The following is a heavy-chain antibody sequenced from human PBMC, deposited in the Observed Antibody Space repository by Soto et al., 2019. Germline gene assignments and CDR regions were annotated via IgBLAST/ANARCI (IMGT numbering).Heavy chain of an antibody. J-gene: IGHJ3*02. CDR1: GFTCSSYA. D-gene: IGHD3-3*01. V-gene: IGHV3-23*01. CDR3: AKGGVLRFLEWRDAFDI. Sequence: GGSLRLSCAASGFTCSSYAMSLVRQSPGKGLEWVSAISGSGGSTYYADSVKGRFTISRDNSENTLYLQMNSLRAEDTAVYYCAKGGVLRFLEWRDAFDIWGPGTMVTVSS. CDR2: ISGSGGST.